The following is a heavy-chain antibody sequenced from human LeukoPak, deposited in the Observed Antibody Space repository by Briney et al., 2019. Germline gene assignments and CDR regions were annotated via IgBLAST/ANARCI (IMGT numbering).Heavy chain of an antibody. V-gene: IGHV3-74*01. Sequence: TGGSLSLSCTPSRYTFDDYAMHWVRQAPGKALVWVSRNNSDGSSTIYADSVKGRFTISRDNAKNTLYLQMISLRAEDTAVYYCARVAHRQHYDILTGYKDYYCYYYMDVWGKGTTVTVSS. D-gene: IGHD3-9*01. CDR3: ARVAHRQHYDILTGYKDYYCYYYMDV. J-gene: IGHJ6*03. CDR2: NNSDGSST. CDR1: RYTFDDYA.